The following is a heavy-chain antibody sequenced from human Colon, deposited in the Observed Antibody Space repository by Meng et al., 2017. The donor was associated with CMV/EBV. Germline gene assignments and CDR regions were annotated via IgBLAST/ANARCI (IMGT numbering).Heavy chain of an antibody. Sequence: VQLKESGRGLVKPSETLSLTCTVSGASTSGFFWSWIRQPAGKGLEWIGRIYSSGSTFYNPSLESRVTMSIDTSKNQFSLRLASVTAADTAVYFCAKEQSIGIAVTSIFDFWGQGALVTVSS. CDR1: GASTSGFF. V-gene: IGHV4-4*07. D-gene: IGHD6-19*01. CDR3: AKEQSIGIAVTSIFDF. CDR2: IYSSGST. J-gene: IGHJ4*02.